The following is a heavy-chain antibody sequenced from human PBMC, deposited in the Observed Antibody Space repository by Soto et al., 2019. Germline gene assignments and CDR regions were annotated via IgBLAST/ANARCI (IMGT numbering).Heavy chain of an antibody. Sequence: EVQLLESGGGLVQPGGSLRLSCAASGFIFSSYAMSWVRQAQGKGLEWVSVISGSGGSTYYADSVQGRFTISRDNSKNTLYLQMNSLRAEDTAVYYCAKDHKWNYGAFDIWGQGTMVTVSS. J-gene: IGHJ3*02. CDR1: GFIFSSYA. CDR2: ISGSGGST. D-gene: IGHD1-7*01. V-gene: IGHV3-23*01. CDR3: AKDHKWNYGAFDI.